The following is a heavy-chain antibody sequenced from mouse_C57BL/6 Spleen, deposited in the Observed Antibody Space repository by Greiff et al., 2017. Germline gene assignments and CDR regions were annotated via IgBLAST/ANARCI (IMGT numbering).Heavy chain of an antibody. Sequence: EVQRVESGPELVKPGASVKIPCKASGYTFTDYNMDWVKQSHGKSLEWIGDINPNNGGTIYNQKFKGKATLTVDKSSSTAYMELRSLTSEDTAVYYCARWGAQVPFAYWGQGTLVTVSA. CDR3: ARWGAQVPFAY. CDR2: INPNNGGT. J-gene: IGHJ3*01. D-gene: IGHD3-2*02. V-gene: IGHV1-18*01. CDR1: GYTFTDYN.